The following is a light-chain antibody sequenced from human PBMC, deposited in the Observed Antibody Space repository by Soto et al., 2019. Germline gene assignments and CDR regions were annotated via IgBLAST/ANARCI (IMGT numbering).Light chain of an antibody. CDR2: GAS. Sequence: ENVLTQSPDTLSLSPGERATLSCRASQGISSTYLAWYQQKPGQTPRLLIYGASSRATGIPARFSGSGSGTDLTLTISRLEPEDFALYFCQQYDSSPQTFGQGTKVEV. J-gene: IGKJ1*01. V-gene: IGKV3-20*01. CDR3: QQYDSSPQT. CDR1: QGISSTY.